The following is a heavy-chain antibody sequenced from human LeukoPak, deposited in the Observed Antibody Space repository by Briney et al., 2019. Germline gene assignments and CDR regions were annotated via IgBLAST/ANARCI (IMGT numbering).Heavy chain of an antibody. Sequence: ASVKVSCKASGYTFTGYYMHWVRQAPGQGLEWMGWINPNSGGTNYAQKFQGRVTMTWDTSISAAYMELSRLRSDDTAVYFCARDIVVVTPGYWGQGTLVTVSS. CDR3: ARDIVVVTPGY. CDR1: GYTFTGYY. CDR2: INPNSGGT. D-gene: IGHD2-21*02. J-gene: IGHJ4*02. V-gene: IGHV1-2*02.